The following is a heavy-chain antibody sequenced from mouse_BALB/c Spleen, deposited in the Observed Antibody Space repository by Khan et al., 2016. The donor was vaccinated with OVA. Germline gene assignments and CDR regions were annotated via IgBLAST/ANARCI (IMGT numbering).Heavy chain of an antibody. V-gene: IGHV1-39*01. CDR2: IDPYYGGA. D-gene: IGHD2-12*01. CDR3: KRGDGNDVRYYFDY. Sequence: QLQQSGPELEKPGASVKISCKASGYSFTGYNMNWVKQSNGKSLEWIGNIDPYYGGATYNQKFKGKATLTEDKSSSTAYMQLKSLTSEDSAVYYCKRGDGNDVRYYFDYWGQGTTLTVSS. J-gene: IGHJ2*01. CDR1: GYSFTGYN.